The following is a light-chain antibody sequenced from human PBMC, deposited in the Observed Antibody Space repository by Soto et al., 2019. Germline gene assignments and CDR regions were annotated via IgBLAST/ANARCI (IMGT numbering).Light chain of an antibody. J-gene: IGLJ2*01. CDR1: SSDVGGYNY. Sequence: QSVLTQPRSVSGSPGQSVTISCTGTSSDVGGYNYVSWYQQHPGKAPKLMIYDVSKRPSGVPDRFSGSKSGNTASLTISGLQAEDEADYYCCSYAGSYTLRVFGGGNKLTVL. CDR3: CSYAGSYTLRV. V-gene: IGLV2-11*01. CDR2: DVS.